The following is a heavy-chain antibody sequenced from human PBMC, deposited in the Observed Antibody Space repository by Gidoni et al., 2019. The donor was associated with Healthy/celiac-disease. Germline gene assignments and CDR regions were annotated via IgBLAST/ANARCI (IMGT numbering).Heavy chain of an antibody. Sequence: EVQLVESGGVVVQPGGSLRLSCAASGFTFDDYTMHWVRQAPGKGLEWVSLISWDGGSTYYADSVKGRFTISRDNSKNSLYLQMNSLRTEDTALYYCAKDWDSSSWYNALANWGQGTLVTVSS. CDR2: ISWDGGST. CDR3: AKDWDSSSWYNALAN. CDR1: GFTFDDYT. D-gene: IGHD6-13*01. J-gene: IGHJ4*02. V-gene: IGHV3-43*01.